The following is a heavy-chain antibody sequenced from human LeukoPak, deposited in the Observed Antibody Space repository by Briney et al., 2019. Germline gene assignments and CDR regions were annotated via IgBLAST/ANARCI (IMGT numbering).Heavy chain of an antibody. Sequence: VSVKVSCKVSGYTLTELSMHWVRQAPGKGLEWMGGLDPEDGETIYAQKFQGRVTMTEDTSTDTAYMELSSLRSEDTAVYYCATVRFGSSGYYYFDYWGQGTLVTVSS. CDR2: LDPEDGET. D-gene: IGHD3-22*01. CDR1: GYTLTELS. V-gene: IGHV1-24*01. CDR3: ATVRFGSSGYYYFDY. J-gene: IGHJ4*02.